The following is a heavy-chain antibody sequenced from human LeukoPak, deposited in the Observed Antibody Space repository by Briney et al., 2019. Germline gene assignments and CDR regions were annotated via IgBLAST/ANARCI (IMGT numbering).Heavy chain of an antibody. CDR1: GGPFSGYF. CDR2: IHNSGTT. J-gene: IGHJ4*02. Sequence: PSETLSLTCAVSGGPFSGYFWSWIRQSSGKGLEWIGEIHNSGTTNYNPSLNSRVTISADTSKNQFYLNLSSVTAADTAVYYCARRYYYNLGSFPFDFWGQGTLVTVSS. CDR3: ARRYYYNLGSFPFDF. D-gene: IGHD3-10*01. V-gene: IGHV4-34*01.